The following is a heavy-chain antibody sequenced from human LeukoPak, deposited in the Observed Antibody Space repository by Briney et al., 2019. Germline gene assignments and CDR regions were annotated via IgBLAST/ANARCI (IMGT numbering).Heavy chain of an antibody. CDR2: IYYSGST. D-gene: IGHD3-16*01. J-gene: IGHJ5*02. CDR3: ARAEVLSNWFDP. V-gene: IGHV4-31*03. CDR1: GGSISSGGYY. Sequence: PSETLSLTCTVSGGSISSGGYYWSWIRQHPGKGLEWIGYIYYSGSTYYNPSLKSRVTISVDTSKNQFSLKLSSVTATDTAVYYCARAEVLSNWFDPWGQGTLVTVSS.